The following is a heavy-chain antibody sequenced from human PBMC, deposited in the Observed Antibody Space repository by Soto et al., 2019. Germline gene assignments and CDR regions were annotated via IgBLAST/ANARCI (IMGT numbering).Heavy chain of an antibody. J-gene: IGHJ6*02. CDR2: ISGSGGST. CDR1: GFTFSSYA. CDR3: ARVLTNLVGATTDYYYGMDV. Sequence: PGGSLRLSCAASGFTFSSYAMSWVRQAPGKGLEWVSAISGSGGSTYYADSVKGRFTISRDNSKNMLYLQMNSLRAEDTAVYYCARVLTNLVGATTDYYYGMDVWGQGTTVTVSS. D-gene: IGHD1-26*01. V-gene: IGHV3-23*01.